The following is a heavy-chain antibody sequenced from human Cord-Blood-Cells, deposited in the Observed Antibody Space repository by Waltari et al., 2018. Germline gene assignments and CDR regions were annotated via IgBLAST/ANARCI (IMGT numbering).Heavy chain of an antibody. CDR1: GGSFTGYY. CDR2: INHSGST. Sequence: QVQLQQWGAGLLKPSETLSLPCAVYGGSFTGYYWSWIRQPPGKGLEWIGEINHSGSTNYNPSLKSRVTISVDTSKNQFSLKLSSVTAADTAVYYCARLVVVVASFDLWGRGTLVTVSS. J-gene: IGHJ2*01. V-gene: IGHV4-34*01. D-gene: IGHD2-15*01. CDR3: ARLVVVVASFDL.